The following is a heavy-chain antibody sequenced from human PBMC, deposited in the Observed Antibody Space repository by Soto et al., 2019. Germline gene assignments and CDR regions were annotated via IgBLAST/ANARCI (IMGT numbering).Heavy chain of an antibody. Sequence: GGSLRLSCAASGFSFGSYALSWVRQAPGKGLEWVSTISGSDGKTFYADSVKGRFSISRDTSQNTLYLQMNSLRANDTGTYCCARWSYLVNWGQ. D-gene: IGHD3-10*01. CDR3: ARWSYLVN. V-gene: IGHV3-23*01. CDR1: GFSFGSYA. CDR2: ISGSDGKT. J-gene: IGHJ1*01.